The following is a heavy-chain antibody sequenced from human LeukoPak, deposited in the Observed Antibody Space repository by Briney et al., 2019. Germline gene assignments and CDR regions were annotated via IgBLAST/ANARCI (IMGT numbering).Heavy chain of an antibody. V-gene: IGHV4-31*03. CDR1: GGSISSGGYY. D-gene: IGHD4-17*01. CDR2: FYYSGSA. Sequence: SETLSLTCTVSGGSISSGGYYWTWIRQHPGKGLEWIAYFYYSGSAYYNPSLKSRLTISVDTSKNQFSLTLSSVTAADTAVYYCARASYGDYARLNGFDIWGQGTMVTVSP. CDR3: ARASYGDYARLNGFDI. J-gene: IGHJ3*02.